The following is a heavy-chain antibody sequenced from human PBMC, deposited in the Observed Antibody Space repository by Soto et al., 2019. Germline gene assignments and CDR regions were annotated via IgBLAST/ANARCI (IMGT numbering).Heavy chain of an antibody. CDR2: IDPRDSYT. D-gene: IGHD2-2*01. CDR1: GYPFTTFW. Sequence: GESQKSSCTGFGYPFTTFWISCVRQMPGSGLEWMGRIDPRDSYTNYSPPFQPHFTISVDKSISTAYLQLGSLKASDTAMYYCPRLYCSSSTCDSWFDPWGQGTLVTVSS. V-gene: IGHV5-10-1*01. CDR3: PRLYCSSSTCDSWFDP. J-gene: IGHJ5*02.